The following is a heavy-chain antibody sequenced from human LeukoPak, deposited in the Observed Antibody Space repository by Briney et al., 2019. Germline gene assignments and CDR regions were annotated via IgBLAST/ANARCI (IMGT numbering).Heavy chain of an antibody. CDR3: ARVVDSYGYRYFDY. Sequence: GGSLRLSCAASGFTVSSNYMSWVRQAPGKGLEWVSVIYSGGSTYYADSVKGRFTISRDNSKNTLYLQMNSLRAEDTAVYYCARVVDSYGYRYFDYWGQGTLVTVSS. J-gene: IGHJ4*02. V-gene: IGHV3-53*01. D-gene: IGHD5-18*01. CDR2: IYSGGST. CDR1: GFTVSSNY.